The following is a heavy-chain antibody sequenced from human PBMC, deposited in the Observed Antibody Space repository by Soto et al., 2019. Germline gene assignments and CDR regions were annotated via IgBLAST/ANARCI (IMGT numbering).Heavy chain of an antibody. CDR2: VYYNGNT. CDR1: GGSTSSSNYQ. CDR3: SRLGDYYQAFYY. Sequence: SETLSLTCTVSGGSTSSSNYQWVWIRQPPGKGLEWIGNVYYNGNTYYNPSLKSRVTISVDTSSNQFSLNLTSVTAADTAVYYCSRLGDYYQAFYYWGQGTLVTVSS. D-gene: IGHD3-22*01. J-gene: IGHJ4*02. V-gene: IGHV4-39*01.